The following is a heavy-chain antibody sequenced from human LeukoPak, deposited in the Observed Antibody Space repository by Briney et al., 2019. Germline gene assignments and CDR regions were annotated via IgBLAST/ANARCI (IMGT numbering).Heavy chain of an antibody. V-gene: IGHV4-34*01. CDR1: GGSFSGYY. CDR3: ARDPVAGTNWYFDL. CDR2: INHSGGT. D-gene: IGHD6-19*01. J-gene: IGHJ2*01. Sequence: PSETLSLTCAVYGGSFSGYYWSWIRQPPGKGLEWIREINHSGGTNYNPSLKSRVTISVDTSKNQFSLKLSSVTAADTAVYYCARDPVAGTNWYFDLWGRGTLVTVSS.